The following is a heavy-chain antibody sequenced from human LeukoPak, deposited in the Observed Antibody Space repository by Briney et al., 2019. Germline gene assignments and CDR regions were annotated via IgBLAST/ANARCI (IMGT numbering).Heavy chain of an antibody. J-gene: IGHJ4*02. CDR2: ISGSGGST. CDR3: AKGPTTTVTTFDY. Sequence: GGSLRLSCAASGFTFSNYAMTWVRQAPGKGLEWVSVISGSGGSTYYADSVKGRFTISRDNSKNTLYLQMNSLRAEDTAVYYCAKGPTTTVTTFDYWGQGTLVTVSS. D-gene: IGHD4-17*01. V-gene: IGHV3-23*01. CDR1: GFTFSNYA.